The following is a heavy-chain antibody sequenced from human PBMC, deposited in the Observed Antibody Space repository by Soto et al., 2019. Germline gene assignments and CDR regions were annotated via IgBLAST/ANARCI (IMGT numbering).Heavy chain of an antibody. CDR1: GFTFRRYA. Sequence: AVGSRSVERAACGFTFRRYAMYWYHQAPGKGLEWVSVISGSDGSTYYADSVKGRFTISRDNSKNTLNLQMNSLRAEDTAVYYCARRSSSWYFDYWGQGTLVTVSS. CDR3: ARRSSSWYFDY. CDR2: ISGSDGST. J-gene: IGHJ4*02. V-gene: IGHV3-23*01. D-gene: IGHD6-13*01.